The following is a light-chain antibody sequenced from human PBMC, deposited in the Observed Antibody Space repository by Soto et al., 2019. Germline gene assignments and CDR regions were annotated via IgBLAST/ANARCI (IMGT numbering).Light chain of an antibody. CDR3: SSYTSSSRV. Sequence: QSALTQPASVSGSPGQSITISCTGTSSDVGGYNYVFWYQQHPGKAPKLMIYEVSNRPSGVSNRFSGSKSGNTASLTISGLQAEDEADYYCSSYTSSSRVFGTGTKLTVL. CDR1: SSDVGGYNY. CDR2: EVS. V-gene: IGLV2-14*01. J-gene: IGLJ1*01.